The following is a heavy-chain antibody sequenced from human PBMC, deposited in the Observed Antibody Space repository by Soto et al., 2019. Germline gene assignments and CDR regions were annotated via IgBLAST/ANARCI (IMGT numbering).Heavy chain of an antibody. CDR2: IIPIFGTA. D-gene: IGHD6-13*01. Sequence: ASVKVSCKASGGTFSSYAISWVRQAPGQGLEWMGGIIPIFGTASYAQKFQGRVTITADESTSTAYMELSSLRSEDTAVYYCARISGYSDNYFDYWGQGTLVTVSS. CDR1: GGTFSSYA. J-gene: IGHJ4*02. CDR3: ARISGYSDNYFDY. V-gene: IGHV1-69*13.